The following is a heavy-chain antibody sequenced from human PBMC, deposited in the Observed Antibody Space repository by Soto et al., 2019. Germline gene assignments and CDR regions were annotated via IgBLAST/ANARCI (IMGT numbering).Heavy chain of an antibody. Sequence: QITLKESGPTLVTPTQTLTLTCTFSGFSLITSGVGVGGIRQHPGGALEWLALISWDDSKRYSPSMKSRLTIKKYAAYNQVGLTVTNMDPVDTAKYYWANTSADHPDVWSDAPTTFDYWGQGTLVTVSS. J-gene: IGHJ4*02. CDR2: ISWDDSK. CDR3: ANTSADHPDVWSDAPTTFDY. CDR1: GFSLITSGVG. V-gene: IGHV2-5*02. D-gene: IGHD3-3*01.